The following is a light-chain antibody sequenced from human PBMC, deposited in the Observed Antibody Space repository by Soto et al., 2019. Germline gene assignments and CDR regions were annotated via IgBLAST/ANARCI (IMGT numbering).Light chain of an antibody. Sequence: QLVLTQSPSASASLGASVKLTCTLSSGHGNYDIAWHQQQPEKGPRYLMKVKSDGSHSKGDGIPDRFSGSSSGAERYLAISSLQSEDEADYYCKTWDTGNVVFGGGTKLTVL. CDR1: SGHGNYD. J-gene: IGLJ2*01. V-gene: IGLV4-69*01. CDR3: KTWDTGNVV. CDR2: VKSDGSH.